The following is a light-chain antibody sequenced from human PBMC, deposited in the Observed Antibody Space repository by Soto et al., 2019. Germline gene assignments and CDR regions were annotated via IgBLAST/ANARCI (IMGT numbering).Light chain of an antibody. J-gene: IGLJ3*02. CDR3: CSYVGSSTLV. CDR2: ESS. CDR1: SSDVGSYNL. V-gene: IGLV2-23*01. Sequence: QSVLTQPASVSGSPGQSITISCTGTSSDVGSYNLVSWYRQHPGKAPKLMIYESSKRPPGLSNRFSGSKSGNTASLTISGLQAEDEADYYCCSYVGSSTLVFGGGTKVTVL.